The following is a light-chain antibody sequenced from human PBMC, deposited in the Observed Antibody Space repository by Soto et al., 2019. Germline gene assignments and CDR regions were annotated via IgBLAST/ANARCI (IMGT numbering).Light chain of an antibody. CDR2: GIS. CDR1: QSVNSNY. Sequence: EMVMTQAPVTLSVSTGERATLSCRASQSVNSNYLAWYQQKPGQAPRLLIYGISKRATDIPDRFSGSGSGTDFTLTISSLQPEDFATYYCQQSYSTPRTFGQGTKADIK. V-gene: IGKV3D-7*01. CDR3: QQSYSTPRT. J-gene: IGKJ1*01.